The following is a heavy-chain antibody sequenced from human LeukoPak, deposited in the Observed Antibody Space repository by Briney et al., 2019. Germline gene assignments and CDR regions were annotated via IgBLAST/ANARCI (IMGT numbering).Heavy chain of an antibody. CDR1: GYNFTDYF. J-gene: IGHJ3*02. D-gene: IGHD3-16*01. CDR3: ARGNYNRGSPDAFDT. CDR2: INPNSAVA. Sequence: GASVKVSCQASGYNFTDYFIHWLRQAPGQGLGWMGWINPNSAVAKYVQTFPRRATITTDTSTRTAFMELNRLTSDATAVSYSARGNYNRGSPDAFDTSGQGTMVTVSS. V-gene: IGHV1-2*02.